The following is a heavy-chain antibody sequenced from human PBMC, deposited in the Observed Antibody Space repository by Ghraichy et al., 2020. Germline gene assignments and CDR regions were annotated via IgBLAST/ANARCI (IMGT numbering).Heavy chain of an antibody. CDR2: INSDGSST. V-gene: IGHV3-74*01. CDR3: ARDLPDPLIAVAGTPDFQH. CDR1: GFTFSSYW. Sequence: GGSLRLSCAASGFTFSSYWMHWVRQAPGKGLVWVSRINSDGSSTSYADSVKGRFTISRDNAKNTLYLQMNSLRAEDTAVYYCARDLPDPLIAVAGTPDFQHWGQGTLVTVSS. J-gene: IGHJ1*01. D-gene: IGHD6-19*01.